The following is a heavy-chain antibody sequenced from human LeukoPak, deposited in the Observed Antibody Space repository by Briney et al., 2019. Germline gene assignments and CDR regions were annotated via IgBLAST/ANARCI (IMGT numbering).Heavy chain of an antibody. D-gene: IGHD2-2*02. CDR3: ARVRTTHCSSTSCYRFDP. CDR2: MNPNSGNT. J-gene: IGHJ5*02. Sequence: ASVKVSCKASGYTFTSYDINWVRQATGQGLEWMGWMNPNSGNTGYAQKFQGRVTITRNTSISTAYMELSSLRSEDTAVYYCARVRTTHCSSTSCYRFDPWGQGTLVTVSS. CDR1: GYTFTSYD. V-gene: IGHV1-8*03.